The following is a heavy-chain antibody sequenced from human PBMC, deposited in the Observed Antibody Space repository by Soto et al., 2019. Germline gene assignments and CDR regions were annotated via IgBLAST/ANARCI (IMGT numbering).Heavy chain of an antibody. CDR2: IAASGHNT. J-gene: IGHJ4*02. Sequence: EVQVLESGGGLIQPGGSLRLSCAFSGLTFSRYAASWVRQAPGKGLEWVSGIAASGHNTYYADSVKGRFTISRDNSNNTLFLQRNNLRAEDTAIYYCAKAVGEYLYFFNSWGQGILVTVSP. CDR3: AKAVGEYLYFFNS. V-gene: IGHV3-23*01. CDR1: GLTFSRYA. D-gene: IGHD3-10*01.